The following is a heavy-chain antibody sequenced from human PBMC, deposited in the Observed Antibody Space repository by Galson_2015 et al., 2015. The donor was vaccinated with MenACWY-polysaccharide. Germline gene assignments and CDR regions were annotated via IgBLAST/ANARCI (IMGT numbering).Heavy chain of an antibody. CDR2: IRCEAYGGSP. D-gene: IGHD3-22*01. Sequence: SLRLSCAASGFTFGDFGMLWVRQAPGKGLEWISFIRCEAYGGSPESSVTVRVSFTMARDDSKRFAYLQMNRLYAEDTAVCYCTRFSAYVHDSNGSFDSFDIWGLGTMVTVSS. CDR3: TRFSAYVHDSNGSFDSFDI. J-gene: IGHJ3*02. CDR1: GFTFGDFG. V-gene: IGHV3-49*04.